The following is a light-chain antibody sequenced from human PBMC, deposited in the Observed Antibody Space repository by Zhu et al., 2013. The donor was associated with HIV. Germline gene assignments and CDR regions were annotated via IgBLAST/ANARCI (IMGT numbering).Light chain of an antibody. CDR2: AAS. Sequence: DIQMTQSPSSLSASVGDRVTITCRASQSISSYLNWYQQKPGKAPKLLIYAASSLQSGVPSRFSGSGSGTDFTLTISSLQPEDFATYYCQQSYSTPPMYTFGLGDQAG. CDR1: QSISSY. J-gene: IGKJ2*01. V-gene: IGKV1-39*01. CDR3: QQSYSTPPMYT.